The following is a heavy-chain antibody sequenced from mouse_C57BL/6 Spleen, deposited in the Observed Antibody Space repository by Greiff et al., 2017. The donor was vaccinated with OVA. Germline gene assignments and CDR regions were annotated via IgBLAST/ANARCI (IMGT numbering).Heavy chain of an antibody. CDR1: GFTFTDYY. Sequence: EVKLMESGGGLVQPGGSLSLSCAASGFTFTDYYMSWVRQPPGKALEWLGFIRNKANGYTTEYSASVKGRFTISRDNSQSILYLQMNALRAEDSATYYCARYTRSYGDADAMDYWGQGTSVTVSS. J-gene: IGHJ4*01. V-gene: IGHV7-3*01. D-gene: IGHD1-1*01. CDR2: IRNKANGYTT. CDR3: ARYTRSYGDADAMDY.